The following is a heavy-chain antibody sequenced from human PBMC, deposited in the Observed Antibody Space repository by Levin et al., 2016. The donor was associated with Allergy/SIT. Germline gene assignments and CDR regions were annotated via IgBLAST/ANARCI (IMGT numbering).Heavy chain of an antibody. J-gene: IGHJ6*02. Sequence: WIRQPPGKGLEWVSSISSSSSYIYYADSVKGRFTISRDNAKNSLYLQMNSLRAEDTAVYYCARDTYYDSSGYYYVKGMDVWGQGTTVTVSS. CDR2: ISSSSSYI. CDR3: ARDTYYDSSGYYYVKGMDV. D-gene: IGHD3-22*01. V-gene: IGHV3-21*01.